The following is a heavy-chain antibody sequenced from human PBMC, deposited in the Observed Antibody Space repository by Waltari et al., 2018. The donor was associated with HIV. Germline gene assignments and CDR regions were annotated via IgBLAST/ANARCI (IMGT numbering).Heavy chain of an antibody. CDR1: GDPITGYY. D-gene: IGHD3-3*01. Sequence: QVQLQESGPGLVKPSETLSLTCTVSGDPITGYYWSWVRQPPGKGLEWIGQIYYSGSTTYIPSLKSRVTISVDTSKNQLSLKLSSVTAADTAVFYCARHYNFWSGYYGALEYWGQGALVTVSS. V-gene: IGHV4-59*01. CDR3: ARHYNFWSGYYGALEY. J-gene: IGHJ4*02. CDR2: IYYSGST.